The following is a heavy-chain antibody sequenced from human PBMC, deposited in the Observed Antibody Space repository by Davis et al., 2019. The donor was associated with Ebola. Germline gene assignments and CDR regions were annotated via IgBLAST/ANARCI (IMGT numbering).Heavy chain of an antibody. J-gene: IGHJ4*02. D-gene: IGHD3-16*01. CDR2: INHSGST. Sequence: PSETLSLTCAVYGGSFSGYYWSWIRQPPGKGLEWIGEINHSGSTNYNPSLKSRVTISVDTSQNQFSLKLSSVTAADTAVYFRASGVGGNAYKGLDYWGQGNLVTGFS. V-gene: IGHV4-34*01. CDR3: ASGVGGNAYKGLDY. CDR1: GGSFSGYY.